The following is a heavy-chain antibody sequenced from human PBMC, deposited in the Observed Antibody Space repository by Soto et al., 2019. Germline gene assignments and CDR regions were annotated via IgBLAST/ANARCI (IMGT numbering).Heavy chain of an antibody. J-gene: IGHJ4*02. CDR1: GYTFTGNY. D-gene: IGHD3-16*02. Sequence: QVQLVQSGAEVKKPGASVKVSCKASGYTFTGNYMHWVRQAPGQGFEWMGWINVNSGGTKYAQKFQGWVTMTRDTASSTAYMELSRLRPDDTAVYYCARGDKLSLYPQLDYWGQGTLVTVSS. V-gene: IGHV1-2*04. CDR2: INVNSGGT. CDR3: ARGDKLSLYPQLDY.